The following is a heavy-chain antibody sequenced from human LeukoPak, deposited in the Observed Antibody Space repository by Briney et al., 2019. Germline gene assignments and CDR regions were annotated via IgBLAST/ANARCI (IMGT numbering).Heavy chain of an antibody. CDR3: ARRTDSGYSSSSSAFDV. CDR1: GGSISGYY. V-gene: IGHV4-4*07. Sequence: SETLSLTCNVSGGSISGYYWSWIRQPAGKGLEWIGRIYTSGSTKYNPSLKSRVTMYVDTSKSQFSLKLTSVTAADTAVYYCARRTDSGYSSSSSAFDVWGQGTMVTASS. CDR2: IYTSGST. J-gene: IGHJ3*01. D-gene: IGHD6-6*01.